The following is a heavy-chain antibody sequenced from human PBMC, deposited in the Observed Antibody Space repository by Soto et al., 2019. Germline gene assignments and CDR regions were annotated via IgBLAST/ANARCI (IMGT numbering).Heavy chain of an antibody. Sequence: GGSLRLSCAASGFTFSSYWMSWVRQAPGKGLEWVANIKQDGSEKYYVDSLKGRFTISRDNAKNSLYLQMNSLRAEDTAVYYCARDASGWFKYGMDVWGQGTTVTVSS. CDR2: IKQDGSEK. J-gene: IGHJ6*02. CDR1: GFTFSSYW. V-gene: IGHV3-7*05. D-gene: IGHD6-19*01. CDR3: ARDASGWFKYGMDV.